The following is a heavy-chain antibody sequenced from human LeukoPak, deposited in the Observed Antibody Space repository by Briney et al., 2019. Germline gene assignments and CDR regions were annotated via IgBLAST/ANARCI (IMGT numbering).Heavy chain of an antibody. V-gene: IGHV3-48*03. CDR2: ISSSGSTI. CDR1: GFSISSYE. Sequence: GGSLRLSCSASGFSISSYEMNWVRQAPGKGLEWVSYISSSGSTIYYADCVKGRLTISRDNAKNSLYLQMNSLRAEDTDVYYCARVELAPYYYYMDVWGKGTTVTVSS. CDR3: ARVELAPYYYYMDV. J-gene: IGHJ6*03. D-gene: IGHD1-7*01.